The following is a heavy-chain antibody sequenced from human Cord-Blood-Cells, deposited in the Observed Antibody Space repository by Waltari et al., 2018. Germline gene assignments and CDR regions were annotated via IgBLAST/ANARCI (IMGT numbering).Heavy chain of an antibody. V-gene: IGHV3-9*03. Sequence: EVKLVESGGGLVQLGRSLRLSCVVSGFTFDDYAIHWVRQAPGKGLEWVSGISWNSGSIGYADSVKGRFTISRDNAKNSLYLQMNSLRAEDMALYYCAKDRRAAAGMGFDYWGQGTLVTVSS. CDR2: ISWNSGSI. CDR1: GFTFDDYA. J-gene: IGHJ4*02. D-gene: IGHD6-13*01. CDR3: AKDRRAAAGMGFDY.